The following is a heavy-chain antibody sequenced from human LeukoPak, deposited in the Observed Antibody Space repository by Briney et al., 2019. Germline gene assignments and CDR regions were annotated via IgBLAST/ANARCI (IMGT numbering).Heavy chain of an antibody. CDR2: IYHSGSA. D-gene: IGHD6-13*01. V-gene: IGHV4-38-2*02. J-gene: IGHJ5*02. CDR1: GXSISSSYY. Sequence: SETLXLTCTVSGXSISSSYYWGWIRPPPGKGLEWIGSIYHSGSAYYNPSLKGRVTISVDTSKNQFSLKLSSVTAADTAVYYCARDLEEQPHVGSWFDPWGQGTLVTVSS. CDR3: ARDLEEQPHVGSWFDP.